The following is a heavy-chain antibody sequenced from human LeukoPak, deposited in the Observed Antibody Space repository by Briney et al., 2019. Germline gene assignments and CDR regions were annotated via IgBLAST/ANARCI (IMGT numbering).Heavy chain of an antibody. D-gene: IGHD3-22*01. J-gene: IGHJ4*02. CDR2: INHSENT. V-gene: IGHV4-34*01. CDR1: GGSFSAYY. CDR3: TRNFDRGGYYLAY. Sequence: SETLSLTCAVYGGSFSAYYWSWIRQPPGKGLEWIGEINYSENTNWIGEINHSENTNYNPSLKSRVTISVDTSKNQFSLQLRSVTAADTAVYYCTRNFDRGGYYLAYWGQGNLVTVSS.